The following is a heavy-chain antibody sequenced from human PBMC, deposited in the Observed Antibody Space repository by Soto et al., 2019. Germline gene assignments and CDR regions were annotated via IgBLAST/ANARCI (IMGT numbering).Heavy chain of an antibody. V-gene: IGHV1-46*01. CDR1: GYTFTSTW. D-gene: IGHD2-15*01. Sequence: QVQLVQSGAEVKKPGASVKVSCKASGYTFTSTWMHWVRQAPGQGLEWMGIINPNGGAATDAEKIQGRVTIARDKSTATDYMELSSLRSEDTAMYYCARDRSPGSASWWLDYWGQGTQVTVSS. CDR3: ARDRSPGSASWWLDY. J-gene: IGHJ4*02. CDR2: INPNGGAA.